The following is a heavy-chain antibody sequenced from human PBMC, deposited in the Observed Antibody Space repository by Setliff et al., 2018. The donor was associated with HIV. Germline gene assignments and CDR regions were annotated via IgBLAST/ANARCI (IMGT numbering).Heavy chain of an antibody. CDR3: ARGPGASHSYTYGLDV. D-gene: IGHD2-2*01. Sequence: ASVKVSCKTSGYMFIAYGMSWVRRAPGQGLEWMGWIGPYNDRTEYAQEFQGRVSLTIDTSASTAYMELSSLRSEDTAVYYCARGPGASHSYTYGLDVWGQGTTVTVSS. CDR1: GYMFIAYG. CDR2: IGPYNDRT. J-gene: IGHJ6*02. V-gene: IGHV1-18*01.